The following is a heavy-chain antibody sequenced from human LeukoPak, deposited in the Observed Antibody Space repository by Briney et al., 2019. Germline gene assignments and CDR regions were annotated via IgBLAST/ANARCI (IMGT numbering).Heavy chain of an antibody. CDR3: AKGDCSSTSCSLDDAFDI. D-gene: IGHD2-2*01. CDR2: ISWNSGSI. J-gene: IGHJ3*02. Sequence: GRSLRLSCAASGFTFDDYAMHWVRQAPGKGLEWVSGISWNSGSIGYADSVKGRFTISRDNAKNSLYLQINSLRAEDTALYYCAKGDCSSTSCSLDDAFDIWGQGTMVTVSS. CDR1: GFTFDDYA. V-gene: IGHV3-9*01.